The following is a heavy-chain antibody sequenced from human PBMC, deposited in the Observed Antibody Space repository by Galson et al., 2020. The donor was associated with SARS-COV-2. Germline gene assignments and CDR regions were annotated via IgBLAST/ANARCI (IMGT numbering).Heavy chain of an antibody. J-gene: IGHJ3*02. CDR1: GFTFSSYA. D-gene: IGHD1-26*01. V-gene: IGHV3-30*04. Sequence: QLGESLKISCAASGFTFSSYAMHWVRQAPGKGLEWVAVISYDGSNKYYADSVKGRFTISRDNSKNTRYLQMNSLRAEYTAVYYCARAASGSYVNAFDIWGQGTMVTGSS. CDR2: ISYDGSNK. CDR3: ARAASGSYVNAFDI.